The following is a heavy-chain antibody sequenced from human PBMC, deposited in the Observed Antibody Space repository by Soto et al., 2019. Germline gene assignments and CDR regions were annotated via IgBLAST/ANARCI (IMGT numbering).Heavy chain of an antibody. CDR3: ARDVDRSSSQSGALDY. J-gene: IGHJ4*02. D-gene: IGHD6-6*01. Sequence: QVQLQQWGAGLLKPSETLSLTCAVYGGSFSGYYWSWIRQPPGKGLEWIGEINHSGSTNYNPSLKSRVTISVDTSNNQFSLKLSSVTAADTAVYYCARDVDRSSSQSGALDYWGQGTLVTVSS. CDR1: GGSFSGYY. CDR2: INHSGST. V-gene: IGHV4-34*01.